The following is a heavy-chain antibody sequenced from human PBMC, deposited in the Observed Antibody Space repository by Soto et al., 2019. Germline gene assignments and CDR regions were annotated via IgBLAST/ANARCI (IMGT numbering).Heavy chain of an antibody. V-gene: IGHV3-7*03. J-gene: IGHJ4*02. CDR2: INNDGSEK. CDR3: ARGSNQDY. CDR1: GFTFSPYW. D-gene: IGHD2-8*01. Sequence: EVQLVESGGDLVQPGGSLRLSCVASGFTFSPYWMSWVRQAPGRGLQWVATINNDGSEKYYADSVKGRFTISRDNARASLYLQLTSLRAEDTAIYYCARGSNQDYCGQGTLVAVSS.